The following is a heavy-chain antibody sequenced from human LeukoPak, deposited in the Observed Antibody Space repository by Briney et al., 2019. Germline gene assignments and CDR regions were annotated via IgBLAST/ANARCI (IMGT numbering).Heavy chain of an antibody. CDR3: ARDLIVATVGVDN. V-gene: IGHV1-2*02. J-gene: IGHJ4*02. D-gene: IGHD5-12*01. CDR2: INPNTGGT. Sequence: ASVKVSCKASGYTFTSYSINWVRQAPGQGLEWMGWINPNTGGTNYPQKFQGRVTMTRDTSISTAYMELSSLRSDDTAVYYCARDLIVATVGVDNWGQGTLVIVSS. CDR1: GYTFTSYS.